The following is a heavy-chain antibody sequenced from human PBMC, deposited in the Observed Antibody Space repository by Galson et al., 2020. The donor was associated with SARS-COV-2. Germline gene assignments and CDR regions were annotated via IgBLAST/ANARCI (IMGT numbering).Heavy chain of an antibody. CDR3: TKDAIVVAGYGMDV. CDR2: ISWNSGRI. D-gene: IGHD6-19*01. Sequence: SLKISCVASGFTFDDYGMNWVRQGPGKGLEWVSGISWNSGRIDYADSVKGRFTISRDNAKNSLYLQMNSLRAEDTALYYCTKDAIVVAGYGMDVWGQGTTVTVSS. CDR1: GFTFDDYG. V-gene: IGHV3-9*01. J-gene: IGHJ6*02.